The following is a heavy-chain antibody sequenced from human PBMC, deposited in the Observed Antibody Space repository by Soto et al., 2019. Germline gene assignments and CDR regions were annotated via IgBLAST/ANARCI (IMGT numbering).Heavy chain of an antibody. Sequence: EVQLVESGGGLVQPGGSLRLSCAASGFTVSSNYMSWVRQAPGKGLGWVSVIYSGGSTYYADSVKGRFTISRHNSKNTLYLQMNILRAEDTAVYYCARVGDVSSGYAIDYWGQGTLVTVSS. CDR1: GFTVSSNY. D-gene: IGHD3-22*01. V-gene: IGHV3-53*04. J-gene: IGHJ4*02. CDR3: ARVGDVSSGYAIDY. CDR2: IYSGGST.